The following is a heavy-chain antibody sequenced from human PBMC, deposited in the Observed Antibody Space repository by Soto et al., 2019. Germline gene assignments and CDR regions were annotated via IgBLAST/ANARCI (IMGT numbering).Heavy chain of an antibody. D-gene: IGHD2-2*02. V-gene: IGHV1-69*01. CDR1: GGTFSSYA. Sequence: QVQLVQSGAEVKKPGSSVTVSCKASGGTFSSYAISWVRQAPGQVLEWMGGIIPIFGTANYAQKFQGRVTITEDEPTRTAYMELSSLKAEDTALYYCARAHCSGTSCYTGLDYYYGMDVWGPGTTVPVSS. CDR3: ARAHCSGTSCYTGLDYYYGMDV. J-gene: IGHJ6*02. CDR2: IIPIFGTA.